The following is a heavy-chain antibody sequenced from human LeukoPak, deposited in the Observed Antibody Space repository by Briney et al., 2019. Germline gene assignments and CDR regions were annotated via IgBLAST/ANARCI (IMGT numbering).Heavy chain of an antibody. J-gene: IGHJ4*02. D-gene: IGHD3-10*01. V-gene: IGHV4-39*01. Sequence: PSETLSLTCTVSGGSISSSSYYWGWIRQPPGKGLEWIGSIYYSGSTYYNPSLKSRVTISVDTSKNQFSLKLSSVTAADPAVYYCARHGSWFGELSYFDYWGQGTLVTVSS. CDR2: IYYSGST. CDR1: GGSISSSSYY. CDR3: ARHGSWFGELSYFDY.